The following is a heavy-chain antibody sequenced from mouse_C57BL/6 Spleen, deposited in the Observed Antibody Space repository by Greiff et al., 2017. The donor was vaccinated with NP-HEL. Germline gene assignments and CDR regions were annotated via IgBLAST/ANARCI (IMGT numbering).Heavy chain of an antibody. CDR1: GFSFTSYG. V-gene: IGHV2-5*01. Sequence: QVQLKQSGPGLVQPSQSLSITCTVSGFSFTSYGVHWVRQSPGKGLEWLGVIWRGGSTDYNAAFMSRLSITKDNSKSQVFFKMNSLQADDTAIYYCAKSGGGTTAYFDYWGQGTTLTVSS. D-gene: IGHD1-2*01. CDR2: IWRGGST. J-gene: IGHJ2*01. CDR3: AKSGGGTTAYFDY.